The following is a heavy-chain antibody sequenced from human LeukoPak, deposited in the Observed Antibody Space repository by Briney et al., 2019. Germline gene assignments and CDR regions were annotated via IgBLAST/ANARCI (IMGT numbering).Heavy chain of an antibody. V-gene: IGHV4-39*07. Sequence: SETLSLTCTVSGGSISSSDYYWGWIRQPPGKGLEWIGCIYYTGSTYYTPSLKSRVTMSVDTSKNQFSLKLSSVTAADTAVYYCARDQSYCTSSSCSNWFDPWGQGTLVTVSS. CDR2: IYYTGST. CDR3: ARDQSYCTSSSCSNWFDP. D-gene: IGHD2-15*01. J-gene: IGHJ5*02. CDR1: GGSISSSDYY.